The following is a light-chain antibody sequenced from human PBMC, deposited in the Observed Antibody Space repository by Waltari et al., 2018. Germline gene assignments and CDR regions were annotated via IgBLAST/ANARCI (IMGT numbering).Light chain of an antibody. Sequence: QDLLHSEGRASLYWYLQKPGQSPQLLISEVSNRFSGVTERFSGSGSGTDFTLKISRVEAEDVGVYFCMQNIQLPTFGQGTKVEIE. CDR2: EVS. J-gene: IGKJ1*01. CDR1: QDLLHSEGRAS. V-gene: IGKV2D-29*02. CDR3: MQNIQLPT.